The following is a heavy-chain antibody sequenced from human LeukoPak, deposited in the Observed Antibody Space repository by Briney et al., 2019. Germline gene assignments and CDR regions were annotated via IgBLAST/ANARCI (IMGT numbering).Heavy chain of an antibody. Sequence: SETLCLTCTVSGGSISSYYWSGIRQPPGKVLEWIAYISDIGSINYNPSLKSRVTISLDTSKNQFPLKLSSVTAADTAVYYCAGHHPRNTVDFWGQGTLATVSS. J-gene: IGHJ4*02. V-gene: IGHV4-59*08. CDR3: AGHHPRNTVDF. CDR1: GGSISSYY. D-gene: IGHD2/OR15-2a*01. CDR2: ISDIGSI.